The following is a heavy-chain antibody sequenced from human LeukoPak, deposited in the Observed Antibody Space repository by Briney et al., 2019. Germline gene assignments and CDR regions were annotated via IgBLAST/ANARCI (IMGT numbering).Heavy chain of an antibody. D-gene: IGHD3-3*01. Sequence: GGSLRLSCAASGFTFSSYALSWVRQAPGKGLEWVSAISGSGGSTYYADSVKGRFTISRDNSKNTLYLQMNSLRAEDTAVYYCAKGTPPGIWSGYYGYFDYWGQGTLVTVSS. V-gene: IGHV3-23*01. J-gene: IGHJ4*02. CDR1: GFTFSSYA. CDR3: AKGTPPGIWSGYYGYFDY. CDR2: ISGSGGST.